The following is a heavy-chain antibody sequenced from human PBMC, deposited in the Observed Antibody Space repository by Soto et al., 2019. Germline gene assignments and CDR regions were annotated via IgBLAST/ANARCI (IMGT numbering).Heavy chain of an antibody. CDR1: GGSFSGYY. J-gene: IGHJ5*02. Sequence: SETLSLTYAVYGGSFSGYYWGWIRQPPGKGLEWIGEINHSGSTNYNPSLKSRVNLSVDTSKNQFSLKLSSVTAADTAVYYCARTGPRYGSGSYYKTANWFDPWGQGTLVTVSS. CDR2: INHSGST. V-gene: IGHV4-34*01. D-gene: IGHD3-10*01. CDR3: ARTGPRYGSGSYYKTANWFDP.